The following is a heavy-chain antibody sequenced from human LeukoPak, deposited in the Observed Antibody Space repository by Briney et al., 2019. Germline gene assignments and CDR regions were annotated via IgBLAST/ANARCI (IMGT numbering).Heavy chain of an antibody. Sequence: GGSLRLSCAASGFTFSSYEMNWVRQSPGKGLEWVSYITADGTNKYDADSVKGRFTISRDNAKNSLYLQMNSLRVDDTAIYYCAREVEWELPDYWGQGTLVTVSS. J-gene: IGHJ4*02. CDR2: ITADGTNK. D-gene: IGHD1-26*01. V-gene: IGHV3-48*03. CDR3: AREVEWELPDY. CDR1: GFTFSSYE.